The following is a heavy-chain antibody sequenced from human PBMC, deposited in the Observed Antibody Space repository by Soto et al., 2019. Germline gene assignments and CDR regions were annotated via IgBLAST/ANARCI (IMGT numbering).Heavy chain of an antibody. D-gene: IGHD3-9*01. CDR1: GFTFSSYS. V-gene: IGHV3-48*02. Sequence: EVQLVESGGGLVQPGGSLRLSCAASGFTFSSYSMNWVRQAPGKGLEWVSYISSSSSTIYYADSVKGRFTISRDNAKNSLYLQMNSLRDEDTAVYYCARASDYDILTGYYPGMGEMGYWGQGTLVTVSS. J-gene: IGHJ4*02. CDR2: ISSSSSTI. CDR3: ARASDYDILTGYYPGMGEMGY.